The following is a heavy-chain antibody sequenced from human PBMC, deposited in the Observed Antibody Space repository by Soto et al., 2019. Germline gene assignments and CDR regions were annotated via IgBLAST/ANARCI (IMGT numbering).Heavy chain of an antibody. CDR1: GFTFSSYG. V-gene: IGHV3-33*01. D-gene: IGHD3-3*01. Sequence: GGSLRLSCAASGFTFSSYGMHWVRQAPGKGLEWVAVIWYDGSNKYYADSVKGRFTISRDNSKNTLYLQMNSLRAEDTAVYYCARAIESGYPYYYYYGMDVWGQGTTVTVSS. CDR2: IWYDGSNK. CDR3: ARAIESGYPYYYYYGMDV. J-gene: IGHJ6*02.